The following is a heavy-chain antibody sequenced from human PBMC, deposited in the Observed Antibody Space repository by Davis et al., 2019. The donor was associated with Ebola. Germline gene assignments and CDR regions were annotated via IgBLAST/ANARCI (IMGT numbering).Heavy chain of an antibody. V-gene: IGHV2-70*13. CDR1: GFSLSTSGMC. CDR2: IDWDDDK. Sequence: SGPTLVKPTQTLTLTCTFSGFSLSTSGMCVSWIRQPPGKALEWLALIDWDDDKYYSTSLKTRLTISKDSSKNQVVLTMTNMDPADTATYYCARGYKITLVRGVLMYWLDPWGQGALVTVSS. CDR3: ARGYKITLVRGVLMYWLDP. J-gene: IGHJ5*02. D-gene: IGHD3-10*01.